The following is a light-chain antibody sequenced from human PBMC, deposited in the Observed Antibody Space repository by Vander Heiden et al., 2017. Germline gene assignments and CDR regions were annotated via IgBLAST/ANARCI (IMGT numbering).Light chain of an antibody. V-gene: IGLV2-11*01. CDR3: CSYAGSDVV. Sequence: QSALTQPRSVSGSPGQSVTISCTGTSSDVGGYNYVSWYQQHPGKAPKLMIYDVRKRPAGVPDRFSGSKSGNTASLTISGLQAEDEADYYCCSYAGSDVVFGGGTKLTVL. CDR2: DVR. CDR1: SSDVGGYNY. J-gene: IGLJ2*01.